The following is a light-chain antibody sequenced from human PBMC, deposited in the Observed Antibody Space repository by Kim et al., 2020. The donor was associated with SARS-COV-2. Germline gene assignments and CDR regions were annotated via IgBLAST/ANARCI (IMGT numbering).Light chain of an antibody. V-gene: IGLV3-21*04. CDR2: YYN. Sequence: APRTQARFPCRGNNIGSESVHWYQQRPGQAPVLVIYYYNDRPSGIPARFSASNSGNTATLTIRRVEAGDEADYYCQVWDSTNNQGVFGGGTQLTVL. CDR1: NIGSES. J-gene: IGLJ3*02. CDR3: QVWDSTNNQGV.